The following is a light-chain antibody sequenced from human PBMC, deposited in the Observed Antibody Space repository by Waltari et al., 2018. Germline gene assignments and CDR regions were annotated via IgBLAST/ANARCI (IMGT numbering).Light chain of an antibody. CDR1: QSVGTY. CDR3: QQRSNWTPHT. J-gene: IGKJ2*01. V-gene: IGKV3-11*01. Sequence: EIVLTQSPATLSLSPGETATLSCRASQSVGTYLAWYQQRPGQAPRLLIYDASNRATGIPARFRGRGSETDVTLTISSLEPEDFAVYYCQQRSNWTPHTFGQGARLEIK. CDR2: DAS.